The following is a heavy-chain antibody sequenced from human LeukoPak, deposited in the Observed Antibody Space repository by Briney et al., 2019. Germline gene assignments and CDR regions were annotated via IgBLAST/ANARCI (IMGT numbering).Heavy chain of an antibody. CDR2: IYYSGST. Sequence: SETLSLNCAVYGGSFSAYYWSWIRQPPGKGLEWIGYIYYSGSTNYNPSLKSRVTISVDTSKNQFSLKLSSVTAADTAVYYCAREVDGGYEESFDYWGQGTLVTVSS. D-gene: IGHD5-12*01. V-gene: IGHV4-59*01. CDR3: AREVDGGYEESFDY. J-gene: IGHJ4*02. CDR1: GGSFSAYY.